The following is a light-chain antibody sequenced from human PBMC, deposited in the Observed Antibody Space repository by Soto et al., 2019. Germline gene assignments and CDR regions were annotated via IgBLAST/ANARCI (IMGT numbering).Light chain of an antibody. CDR3: QKYGSSPYT. CDR1: QSVSTSY. J-gene: IGKJ2*01. V-gene: IGKV3-20*01. Sequence: EIVLTQSPGTLSLSPGERATLSCRASQSVSTSYLAWYQHKPGQAPRLLIYGASSRATGIPHSFKGTESGTDFPLTISILEPEDYAVYYCQKYGSSPYTFGQGTKLETK. CDR2: GAS.